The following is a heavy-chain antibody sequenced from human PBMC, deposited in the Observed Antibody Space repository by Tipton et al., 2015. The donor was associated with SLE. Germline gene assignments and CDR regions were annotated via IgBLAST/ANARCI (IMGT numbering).Heavy chain of an antibody. J-gene: IGHJ6*02. CDR3: ARKTDSGYDDNYYYYGMDV. Sequence: QLVQSGAEVKKPGASVRVSCKASGYTFTSYGISWVRQAPGQGLEGMGWISVYNGNTNYVQKFQGRVTMTTDTSTSTAYMELRSLRSGDTAVYYCARKTDSGYDDNYYYYGMDVWGQGTTVTVSS. D-gene: IGHD5-12*01. CDR1: GYTFTSYG. V-gene: IGHV1-18*01. CDR2: ISVYNGNT.